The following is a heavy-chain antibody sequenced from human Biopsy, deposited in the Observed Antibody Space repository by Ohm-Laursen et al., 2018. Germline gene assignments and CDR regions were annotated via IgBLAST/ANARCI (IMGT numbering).Heavy chain of an antibody. D-gene: IGHD3-3*01. J-gene: IGHJ5*02. CDR1: GDSITRSY. V-gene: IGHV4-59*01. CDR2: VYNGGIT. CDR3: ARTPRDSFWSGSYKRGLWFDP. Sequence: GTLSLTCTLSGDSITRSYWSWIRQSPGKGLEWIGHVYNGGITNYNPSLKSRVTISKDTSKNQFSLQLSSVTAADTAVYYCARTPRDSFWSGSYKRGLWFDPWGQGTLVTVSS.